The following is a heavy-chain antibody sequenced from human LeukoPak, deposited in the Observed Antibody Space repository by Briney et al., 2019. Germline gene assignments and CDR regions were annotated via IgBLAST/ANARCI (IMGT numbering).Heavy chain of an antibody. CDR3: ASLTILGYCSSTSCYAKNYFDY. Sequence: SVKVSCKASGGTFSSYAISWVRQAPGQGLEWMGRIIPILGIANYAQKFQGRVTITADKSTSTAYMELSSLRSEDTAVYYCASLTILGYCSSTSCYAKNYFDYWGQGTLVTVSS. J-gene: IGHJ4*02. D-gene: IGHD2-2*01. CDR1: GGTFSSYA. CDR2: IIPILGIA. V-gene: IGHV1-69*04.